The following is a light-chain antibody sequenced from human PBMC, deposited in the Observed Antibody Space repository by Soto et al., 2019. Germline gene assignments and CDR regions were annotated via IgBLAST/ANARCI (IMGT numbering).Light chain of an antibody. V-gene: IGKV3-20*01. CDR3: HQYGSSLGT. Sequence: IVLPQSPVTLSLSPGEGATLSCRASQSVTGTNLAWYQQRAGQAPRLLIYDAVRRATGIPDRFSGSGSGTDFTLTISRLEPEDFAVYDCHQYGSSLGTVGQGTKVE. CDR2: DAV. CDR1: QSVTGTN. J-gene: IGKJ2*01.